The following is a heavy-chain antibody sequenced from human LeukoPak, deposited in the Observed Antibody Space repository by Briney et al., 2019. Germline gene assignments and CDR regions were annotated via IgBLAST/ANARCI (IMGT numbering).Heavy chain of an antibody. CDR1: GFTFSSYS. J-gene: IGHJ6*03. V-gene: IGHV3-15*01. Sequence: GGSLRLSCAASGFTFSSYSMSWVRQAPGKGLEWVGRIKSKTDGGTTDYAAPVKGRFTISRDDSKNTLYLQMNSLKTEDTAVYYCTTVEAYSSSWYVSYYYYYMDVWGKGTTVTVSS. CDR2: IKSKTDGGTT. CDR3: TTVEAYSSSWYVSYYYYYMDV. D-gene: IGHD6-13*01.